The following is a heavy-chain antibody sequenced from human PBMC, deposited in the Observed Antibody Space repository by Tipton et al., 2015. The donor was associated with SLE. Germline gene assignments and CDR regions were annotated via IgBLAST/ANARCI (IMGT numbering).Heavy chain of an antibody. CDR1: GFTFSNYA. V-gene: IGHV3-33*08. CDR2: IWYDGSNK. D-gene: IGHD2-15*01. Sequence: RSLRLSCTASGFTFSNYAMHWVRQAPGKGLEWVAVIWYDGSNKYYADSVKGRFTISRDNSKNTLYLQMNSLRVEDTALYYCAAELLHGFDYWGQGTLVTVSS. CDR3: AAELLHGFDY. J-gene: IGHJ4*02.